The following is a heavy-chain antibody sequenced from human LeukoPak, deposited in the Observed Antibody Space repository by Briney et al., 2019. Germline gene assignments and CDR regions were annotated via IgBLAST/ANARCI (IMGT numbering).Heavy chain of an antibody. D-gene: IGHD3-16*01. CDR2: INHNGNVN. Sequence: GGSLRLSCAVSGFTVYTNSMRWVRKVPGKGLEWVASINHNGNVNCYVDSVKGRFTISRDNAKNSLYLQMSNLRAEDPAVYFCAGGGGLDIWGQGATVTVSS. J-gene: IGHJ6*02. CDR1: GFTVYTNS. CDR3: AGGGGLDI. V-gene: IGHV3-7*03.